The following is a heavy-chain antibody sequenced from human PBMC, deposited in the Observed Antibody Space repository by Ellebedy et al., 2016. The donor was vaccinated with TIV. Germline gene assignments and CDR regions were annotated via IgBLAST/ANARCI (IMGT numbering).Heavy chain of an antibody. CDR2: ISYDGSNK. CDR3: ARDPLYSSSWYKVGSNWFDL. Sequence: PGGSLRLSCAASGFTFSNFAMHWVRQAPGKGLEWVAIISYDGSNKYYADSVKGRFTISRDNSKNTLYLQMNSLRAEDTAVYYCARDPLYSSSWYKVGSNWFDLWGQGTLVTVSS. V-gene: IGHV3-30-3*01. J-gene: IGHJ5*02. CDR1: GFTFSNFA. D-gene: IGHD6-13*01.